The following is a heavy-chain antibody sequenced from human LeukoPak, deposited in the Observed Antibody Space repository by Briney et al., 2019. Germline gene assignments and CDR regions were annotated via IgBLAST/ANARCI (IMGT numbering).Heavy chain of an antibody. CDR3: ARGPSPLPADIGQGFDY. Sequence: GGSLRLSCAASGFTVSSNYMSWVRQAPGKGLEWVSVIYSGGSTYYADSVKGRFTISRDNSKNTLYLQMNSLRAEDTAVYYCARGPSPLPADIGQGFDYWGQGTLVTVSS. D-gene: IGHD2-2*02. V-gene: IGHV3-66*02. J-gene: IGHJ4*02. CDR2: IYSGGST. CDR1: GFTVSSNY.